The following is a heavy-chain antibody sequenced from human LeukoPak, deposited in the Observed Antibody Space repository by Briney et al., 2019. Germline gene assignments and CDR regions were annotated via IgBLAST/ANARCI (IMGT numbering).Heavy chain of an antibody. J-gene: IGHJ4*02. Sequence: GRSLRLSCAASGFTFHDYAMHWVRQAPGKGLEWVSGISWNGGTIDYADPVKGRFTISRDNAKNSLYLQMNSLRPEDMALYYCAKGPTYSSSSLFDYWGQGILVAVSS. CDR2: ISWNGGTI. D-gene: IGHD6-6*01. CDR1: GFTFHDYA. V-gene: IGHV3-9*03. CDR3: AKGPTYSSSSLFDY.